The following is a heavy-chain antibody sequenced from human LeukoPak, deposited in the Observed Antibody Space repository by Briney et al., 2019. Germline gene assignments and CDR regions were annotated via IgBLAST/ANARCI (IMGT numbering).Heavy chain of an antibody. J-gene: IGHJ4*02. CDR1: GFTFRSFW. Sequence: GGSLRLSCSGFGFTFRSFWMGWVRQAPGKGLEWVANIKFDGTATNYVDSVRGRFTISRDNAKNSVHLQMNTLRAEDTAVYYCAKEAYYYDSSGYYYWGQGTLVTVSS. CDR3: AKEAYYYDSSGYYY. V-gene: IGHV3-7*03. CDR2: IKFDGTAT. D-gene: IGHD3-22*01.